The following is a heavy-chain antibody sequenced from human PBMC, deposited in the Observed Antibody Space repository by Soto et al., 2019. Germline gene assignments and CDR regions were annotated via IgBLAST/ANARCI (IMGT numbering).Heavy chain of an antibody. CDR2: ISYDGSNK. CDR3: RSGGIAVH. D-gene: IGHD6-19*01. V-gene: IGHV3-30-3*01. Sequence: GGSLRLSCAASGFTFSSYAMHWVRQAPGKGLEWVAVISYDGSNKYYADSVKGRFTISRDNAKNTLYLHMNSLRAEDTAVYYCRSGGIAVHWGQATIVTVSS. CDR1: GFTFSSYA. J-gene: IGHJ4*02.